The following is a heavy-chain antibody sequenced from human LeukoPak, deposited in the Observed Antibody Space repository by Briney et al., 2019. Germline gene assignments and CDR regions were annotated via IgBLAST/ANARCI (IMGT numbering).Heavy chain of an antibody. J-gene: IGHJ4*02. D-gene: IGHD1-26*01. Sequence: GGSLRLSCAASGFTFNYAWMTWVRQAPGKGLEWVGRIKSETDGGAKDYAAPVKGRFPISRDDSKSILYLEMTSLKTEDTAVYYCTTLVGAPTYWGQGTLVTVSS. CDR3: TTLVGAPTY. CDR2: IKSETDGGAK. CDR1: GFTFNYAW. V-gene: IGHV3-15*01.